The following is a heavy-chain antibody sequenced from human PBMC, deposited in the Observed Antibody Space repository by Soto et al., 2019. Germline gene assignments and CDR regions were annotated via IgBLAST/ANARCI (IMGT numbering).Heavy chain of an antibody. CDR3: ATGYHILTGYYMIDY. CDR1: GSSISSYY. J-gene: IGHJ4*02. CDR2: IYYSGNT. Sequence: SETLSLTCTVSGSSISSYYWSWIRQPPGKTLEWIGYIYYSGNTHYNPSLKSRVTISLDTSKSQFSLKLTSVTAADTAVYYCATGYHILTGYYMIDYWGQGALVTVSS. V-gene: IGHV4-59*01. D-gene: IGHD3-9*01.